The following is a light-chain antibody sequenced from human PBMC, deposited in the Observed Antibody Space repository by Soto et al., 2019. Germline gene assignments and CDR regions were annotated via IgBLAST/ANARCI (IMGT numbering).Light chain of an antibody. CDR1: QDISNY. CDR2: DAS. Sequence: DLQMTRSPSSLSASVGDRFLITCHARQDISNYLNWYQQKPGKAPKLLIYDASNRQSGVPPRFSGYRSGTDFTLTISSLQPEDSAAYDGQQYDDLPPTFGRGTRVDIK. J-gene: IGKJ3*01. CDR3: QQYDDLPPT. V-gene: IGKV1-33*01.